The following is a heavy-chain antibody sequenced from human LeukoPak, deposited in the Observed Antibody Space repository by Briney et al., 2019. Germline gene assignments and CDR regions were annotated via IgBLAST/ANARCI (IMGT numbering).Heavy chain of an antibody. D-gene: IGHD6-19*01. Sequence: GASVKVSCKASGGTFSSYAISWVRQAPGQGLEWMGGIIPIFGIANYAQKFQGRVTITADESTSTAYMELSSLRSEDTAVYYCARGSVGMYSSGWYYFDYWGQGTLVTVSS. CDR3: ARGSVGMYSSGWYYFDY. V-gene: IGHV1-69*13. J-gene: IGHJ4*02. CDR2: IIPIFGIA. CDR1: GGTFSSYA.